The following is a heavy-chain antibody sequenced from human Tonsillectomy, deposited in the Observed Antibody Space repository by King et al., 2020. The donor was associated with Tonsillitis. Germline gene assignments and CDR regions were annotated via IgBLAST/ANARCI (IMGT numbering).Heavy chain of an antibody. CDR2: IFFDGSEI. D-gene: IGHD4-17*01. CDR3: AREKVNYGFDY. CDR1: GFTFSTYG. V-gene: IGHV3-33*01. Sequence: VQLVESGGGVVQPGRSLRLSCAASGFTFSTYGMHWVRQAPGKGLEWVAVIFFDGSEIYYADSVKGRFTISRDNDKNTLYLQMNSLRADAMAMYFCAREKVNYGFDYWGQGTLVTVSS. J-gene: IGHJ4*02.